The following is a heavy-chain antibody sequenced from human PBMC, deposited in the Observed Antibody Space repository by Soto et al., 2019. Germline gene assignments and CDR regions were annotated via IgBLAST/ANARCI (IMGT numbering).Heavy chain of an antibody. CDR3: ARDRGLRLGELSFDAFDI. CDR2: IIPIFGTA. V-gene: IGHV1-69*13. D-gene: IGHD3-16*02. CDR1: GGTFSSYA. Sequence: SVKVSCKASGGTFSSYAISWVRQAPRQGLEWMGGIIPIFGTANYAQKFQGRVTITADESTSTAYMELSSLRSEDTAVYYCARDRGLRLGELSFDAFDIWGQGTMVTVSS. J-gene: IGHJ3*02.